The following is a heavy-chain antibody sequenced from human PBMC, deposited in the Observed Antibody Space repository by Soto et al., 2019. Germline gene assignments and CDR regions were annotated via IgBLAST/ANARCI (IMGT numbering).Heavy chain of an antibody. J-gene: IGHJ6*02. CDR1: GFTFSDYG. CDR2: ISADGSKR. V-gene: IGHV3-30*18. CDR3: AKDLRQGASGATVYGMDV. Sequence: QVQLMESGGGEVQPGASLRLSCVASGFTFSDYGMHWVHKAPGKGLEWVALISADGSKRYFGDSVQGRLSIYRDNSKNTVYVQMNSLRGDDTAVYYCAKDLRQGASGATVYGMDVWGHGTTVSVSS. D-gene: IGHD1-26*01.